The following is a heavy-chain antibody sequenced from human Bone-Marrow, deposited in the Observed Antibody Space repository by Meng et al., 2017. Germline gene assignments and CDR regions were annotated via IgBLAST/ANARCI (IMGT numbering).Heavy chain of an antibody. J-gene: IGHJ6*02. V-gene: IGHV1-18*01. D-gene: IGHD2-2*01. CDR1: GDTFTSYG. CDR2: ISAYNGNT. CDR3: ARVQQSAAIFYYYYYGMDV. Sequence: ASVKVSCKASGDTFTSYGISWVRQAPGQGLEWMGWISAYNGNTNYAQKLQGRVTMTTDTSTSTAYMELRSLRSDDTAVYYCARVQQSAAIFYYYYYGMDVWGQGTTVTVSS.